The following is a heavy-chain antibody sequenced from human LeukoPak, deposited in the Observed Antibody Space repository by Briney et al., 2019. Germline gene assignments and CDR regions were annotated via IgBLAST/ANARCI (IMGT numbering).Heavy chain of an antibody. D-gene: IGHD3-22*01. Sequence: PSETLSLTCTVSGGSISSSSYYWGWIRQPPGKGLEWIGSIYYSGSTYYNPSLKSRVTISVDTSKNQLSLKLSSVTAADTAVYYCVRDESYYDSSGYHDAFDIWGQGTMVTVSS. V-gene: IGHV4-39*07. CDR1: GGSISSSSYY. CDR2: IYYSGST. J-gene: IGHJ3*02. CDR3: VRDESYYDSSGYHDAFDI.